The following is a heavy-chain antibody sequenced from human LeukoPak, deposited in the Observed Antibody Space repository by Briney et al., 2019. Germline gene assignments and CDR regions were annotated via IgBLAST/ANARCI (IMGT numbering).Heavy chain of an antibody. Sequence: PSETLSLTCAVYGGSFSGYYWSWIRQPPGKGLEWIGEINHSGSTNYNPSLKSRVTISVDTSKNQFSLKLSSVTAADTAVYYCARGLERRGGWFDPWGQGTLVTVSS. J-gene: IGHJ5*02. V-gene: IGHV4-34*01. CDR2: INHSGST. CDR3: ARGLERRGGWFDP. D-gene: IGHD1-1*01. CDR1: GGSFSGYY.